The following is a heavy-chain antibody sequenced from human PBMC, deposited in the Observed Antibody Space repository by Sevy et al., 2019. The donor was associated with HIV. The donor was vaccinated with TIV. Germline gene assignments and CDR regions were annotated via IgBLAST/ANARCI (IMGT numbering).Heavy chain of an antibody. J-gene: IGHJ3*02. Sequence: TSVKVSCKDSGGTFSNYAISWVRQAPGQGLEWMGGIIPIFGTANYAQKFQGRVTITADKSTSTAYMELTSLRSEDTAVYYCARDGYPTYCSGGSCYPERACDIWGQGTMVTVSS. CDR3: ARDGYPTYCSGGSCYPERACDI. D-gene: IGHD2-15*01. V-gene: IGHV1-69*06. CDR1: GGTFSNYA. CDR2: IIPIFGTA.